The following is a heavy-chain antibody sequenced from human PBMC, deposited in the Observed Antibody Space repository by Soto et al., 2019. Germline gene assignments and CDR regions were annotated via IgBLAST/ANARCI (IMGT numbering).Heavy chain of an antibody. CDR2: INPNSGGT. Sequence: GASVKVSCKASGYTFTGYYMHWVRQAPGQGLEWMGWINPNSGGTNYAQKFHGWVTMTRDTSISTAYMELSRLRSDDTAVYYCARGGTIFGVVTEPHYYYYYYMDVWGKGTTVTVSS. J-gene: IGHJ6*03. D-gene: IGHD3-3*01. CDR1: GYTFTGYY. V-gene: IGHV1-2*04. CDR3: ARGGTIFGVVTEPHYYYYYYMDV.